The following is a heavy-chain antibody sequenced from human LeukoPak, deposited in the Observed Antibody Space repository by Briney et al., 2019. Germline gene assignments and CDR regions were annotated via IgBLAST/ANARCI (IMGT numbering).Heavy chain of an antibody. D-gene: IGHD1-26*01. CDR3: SGGAHGTYVFNY. Sequence: QPGGSLRLSCAASGFTFSSYVMRWVRQAPGKGLEWVSGISETGGGTYYADSVKGRFTISRDNSKNTLYLQMNSLRAEDTAVYYCSGGAHGTYVFNYWGQGTLVTVSS. J-gene: IGHJ4*02. V-gene: IGHV3-23*01. CDR1: GFTFSSYV. CDR2: ISETGGGT.